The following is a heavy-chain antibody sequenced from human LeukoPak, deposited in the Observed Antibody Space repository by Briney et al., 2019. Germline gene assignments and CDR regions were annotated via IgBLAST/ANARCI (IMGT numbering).Heavy chain of an antibody. V-gene: IGHV3-43*01. J-gene: IGHJ6*03. CDR2: ISWDGGST. CDR1: GFTFDDYT. D-gene: IGHD3-10*01. Sequence: GGSLRLSCAASGFTFDDYTTHWVRQAPGKGLEWVSLISWDGGSTYYADSVKGRFTISRDDSKNSLYLQMNSLRTEDTALYYCAKDGYYGSGSYYYMDVWGKGTTVTISS. CDR3: AKDGYYGSGSYYYMDV.